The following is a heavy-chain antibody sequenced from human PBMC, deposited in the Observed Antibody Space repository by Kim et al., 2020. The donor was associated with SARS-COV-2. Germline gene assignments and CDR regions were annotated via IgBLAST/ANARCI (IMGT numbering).Heavy chain of an antibody. D-gene: IGHD2-15*01. Sequence: SVKVSCKASEDTFSAYVVAWVRQAPGQGLEWMGGIIPIFVTADYAQKFQGRVTISADESTGTAYMELSSLRSDDTAVYYCTRGGYCRGSRCYGPEEKFDYRGQGTLVTVSS. J-gene: IGHJ4*02. CDR1: EDTFSAYV. CDR2: IIPIFVTA. CDR3: TRGGYCRGSRCYGPEEKFDY. V-gene: IGHV1-69*13.